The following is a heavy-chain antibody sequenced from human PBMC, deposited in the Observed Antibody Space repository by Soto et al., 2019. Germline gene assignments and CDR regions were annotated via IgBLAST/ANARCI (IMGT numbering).Heavy chain of an antibody. CDR2: INHSGST. CDR1: GGSISSSSYY. Sequence: PSETLSLTCTVSGGSISSSSYYWGWIRQPPGTGLEWIGKINHSGSTNYNPSLKSRVTISVDTSKNQFSLKLTSVTAADTAVYYCARDKITGLFDYWGQGTLVTVSS. V-gene: IGHV4-39*07. D-gene: IGHD2-8*02. J-gene: IGHJ4*02. CDR3: ARDKITGLFDY.